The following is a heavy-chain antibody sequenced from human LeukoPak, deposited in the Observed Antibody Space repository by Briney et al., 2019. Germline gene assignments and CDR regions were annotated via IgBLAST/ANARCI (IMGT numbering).Heavy chain of an antibody. CDR2: VSGSGDST. V-gene: IGHV3-23*01. CDR3: AKDRGIISDY. Sequence: PGGSLRLSCEAAGFTFSSYAMRWVRQAPGKGLEWVSVVSGSGDSTYYADSVKGRFTISRDNSKNTLYLQMNSLRAEDTAVYYCAKDRGIISDYWGQGTLVTVSS. J-gene: IGHJ4*02. D-gene: IGHD3-10*01. CDR1: GFTFSSYA.